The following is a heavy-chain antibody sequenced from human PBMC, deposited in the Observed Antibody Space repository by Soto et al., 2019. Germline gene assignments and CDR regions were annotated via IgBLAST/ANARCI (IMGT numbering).Heavy chain of an antibody. CDR1: GYTFTSYG. J-gene: IGHJ6*02. Sequence: QVQLVQSGAEVKKPGASVKVSCKASGYTFTSYGISWVRQAPGQGLEWMGWISAYNGNTNYAQKLQGRVTMTTDTSTSTAYMELRSLRSGDTAVYYCARGGLMAVAGFYGMDVWGQGTTVTVSS. V-gene: IGHV1-18*01. CDR2: ISAYNGNT. CDR3: ARGGLMAVAGFYGMDV. D-gene: IGHD6-19*01.